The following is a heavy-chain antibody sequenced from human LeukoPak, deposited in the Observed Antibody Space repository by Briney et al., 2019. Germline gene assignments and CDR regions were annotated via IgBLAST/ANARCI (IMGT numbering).Heavy chain of an antibody. Sequence: PGGSLRLSCAASGFTVSSNYMSWVRQAPGKGLEWVSVIYSGGSTYYADSVKGRFTISRDNSKNTLYLQMNSLRAEDTAVYYCARVVMATMNFDYWGQGTLVTVSS. D-gene: IGHD5-24*01. CDR3: ARVVMATMNFDY. CDR2: IYSGGST. J-gene: IGHJ4*02. V-gene: IGHV3-53*01. CDR1: GFTVSSNY.